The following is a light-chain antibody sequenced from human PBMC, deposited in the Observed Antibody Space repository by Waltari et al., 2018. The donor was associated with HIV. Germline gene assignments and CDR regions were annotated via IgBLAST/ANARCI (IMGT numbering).Light chain of an antibody. V-gene: IGLV3-19*01. CDR1: SLKTYF. J-gene: IGLJ2*01. CDR2: GKN. Sequence: SSELTQDPTMSVALGQTVSITCQGESLKTYFATWYQQRPGLAPVLVIYGKNKRPSWISDRFSGSASGDTASLTITRIRAEDEAVYFCGSRKSFSSQLGTFGGGTQLTVL. CDR3: GSRKSFSSQLGT.